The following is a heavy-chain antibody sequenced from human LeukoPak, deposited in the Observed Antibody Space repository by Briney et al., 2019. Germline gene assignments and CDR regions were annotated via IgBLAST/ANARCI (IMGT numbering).Heavy chain of an antibody. D-gene: IGHD3-22*01. J-gene: IGHJ4*02. V-gene: IGHV1-69*04. CDR1: GGTFSSYA. Sequence: SVKVSCKASGGTFSSYAISWVRQAPGQGLEWMGRIIPILGIANYAQKFQGRVTITADKSTSTAYMELSSLRSEDTAVYYCASAYCYDSSGSFDYWGQGTLVTVSS. CDR2: IIPILGIA. CDR3: ASAYCYDSSGSFDY.